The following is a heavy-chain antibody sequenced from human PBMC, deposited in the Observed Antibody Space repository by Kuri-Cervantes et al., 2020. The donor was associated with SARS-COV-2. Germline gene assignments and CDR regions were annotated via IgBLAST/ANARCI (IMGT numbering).Heavy chain of an antibody. CDR3: TTLGHCSGGSCYSEDFDY. Sequence: GGSLRLSCAASGLTFINYAMIWIRQSPGKGLEWVGRIKSKTDGGTTDYAAPVKGRFTISRDDSKNTLYLQMNSLKTEDTAVYYCTTLGHCSGGSCYSEDFDYWGQGTLVTVSS. D-gene: IGHD2-15*01. V-gene: IGHV3-15*01. CDR1: GLTFINYA. J-gene: IGHJ4*02. CDR2: IKSKTDGGTT.